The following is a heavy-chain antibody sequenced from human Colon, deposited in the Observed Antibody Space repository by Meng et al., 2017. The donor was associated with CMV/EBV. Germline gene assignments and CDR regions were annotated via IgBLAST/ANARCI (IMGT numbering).Heavy chain of an antibody. D-gene: IGHD6-13*01. CDR2: IYPQDGGT. Sequence: QVQLVQSGTEVKKPGASVKVSCKTSGYTFTANHLHWVRQAPGQGLELMGWIYPQDGGTYFAQKFQDRVTLTRDTSITTAYMELSGLTSDDTAIYYCVRESWYFDFWGEGTLVTVSS. J-gene: IGHJ4*02. CDR3: VRESWYFDF. V-gene: IGHV1-2*02. CDR1: GYTFTANH.